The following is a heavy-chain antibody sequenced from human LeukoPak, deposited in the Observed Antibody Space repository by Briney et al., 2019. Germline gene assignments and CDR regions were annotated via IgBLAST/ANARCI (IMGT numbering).Heavy chain of an antibody. Sequence: PGGSLRLSCAASGFTFDDYGMSWVRQAPGKGLEWVSGINWNGGSTGYADSVKGRFTISRDNAKNSLYLQMNSLRAKDTALYYCARSHVVVVTAANDYWGQGTLVTVSS. D-gene: IGHD2-21*02. CDR2: INWNGGST. V-gene: IGHV3-20*04. J-gene: IGHJ4*02. CDR1: GFTFDDYG. CDR3: ARSHVVVVTAANDY.